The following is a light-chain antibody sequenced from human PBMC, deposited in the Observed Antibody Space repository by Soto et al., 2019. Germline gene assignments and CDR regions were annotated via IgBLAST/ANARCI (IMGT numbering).Light chain of an antibody. J-gene: IGKJ1*01. CDR2: AAS. CDR3: EQSYSGPAT. V-gene: IGKV1-39*01. Sequence: SPLIKSKEDRVIITCRASQSISNHLNWYQQKPGKAPKLLIFAASSLQSGVPSRFSGSRSGTDFNLTISSLQSEDFATYYCEQSYSGPATFGQGTKV. CDR1: QSISNH.